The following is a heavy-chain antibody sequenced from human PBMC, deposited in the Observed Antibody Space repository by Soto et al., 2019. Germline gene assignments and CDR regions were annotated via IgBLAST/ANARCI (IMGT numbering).Heavy chain of an antibody. J-gene: IGHJ6*02. Sequence: ASVKVSCKASGYTFTSYGISWVRQAPGQGLEWMGWISAYNGNTNYAQKLQGRVTMTTDTSTSTAYMELRSLRSDDTAVYYCARANGGDSSGYTSQVHYYYYYGMDVWGQGTTVTVSS. CDR1: GYTFTSYG. CDR2: ISAYNGNT. V-gene: IGHV1-18*01. D-gene: IGHD3-22*01. CDR3: ARANGGDSSGYTSQVHYYYYYGMDV.